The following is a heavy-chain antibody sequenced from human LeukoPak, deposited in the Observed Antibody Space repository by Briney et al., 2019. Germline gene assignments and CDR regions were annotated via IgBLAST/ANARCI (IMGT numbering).Heavy chain of an antibody. Sequence: GGSLRLSCAASGFTFSSYAMHWVRQAPGKGLEWVAVISYDGSNKYYADSVKGRFTISRDNSKNTLYLQMNSLRAEDTAVYYCARALYYYDSSGYLNDAFDIWGQGTMVTVSS. CDR3: ARALYYYDSSGYLNDAFDI. J-gene: IGHJ3*02. V-gene: IGHV3-30*04. D-gene: IGHD3-22*01. CDR1: GFTFSSYA. CDR2: ISYDGSNK.